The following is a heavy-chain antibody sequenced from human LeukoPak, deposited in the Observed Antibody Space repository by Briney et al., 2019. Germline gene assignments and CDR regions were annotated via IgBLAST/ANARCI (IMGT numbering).Heavy chain of an antibody. CDR1: GFPFSSYA. D-gene: IGHD3-22*01. Sequence: GGSLRLSCAASGFPFSSYAMSWGRPAPGKGLEWVSAIIGSGGSTYYADSVKGRFTISRDNSKNTLYLQMNSLRAEDTAVYYCAKGMSYYDSSGYYYQDYWGQGTLVTVSS. CDR3: AKGMSYYDSSGYYYQDY. V-gene: IGHV3-23*01. CDR2: IIGSGGST. J-gene: IGHJ4*02.